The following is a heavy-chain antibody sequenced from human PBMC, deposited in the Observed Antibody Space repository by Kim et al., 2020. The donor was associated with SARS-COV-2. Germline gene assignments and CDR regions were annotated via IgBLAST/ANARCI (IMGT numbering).Heavy chain of an antibody. V-gene: IGHV3-74*01. CDR1: GFTFSSYW. J-gene: IGHJ6*02. CDR2: INSDGSDT. Sequence: GGSLRLSCAASGFTFSSYWIHWVRQAPGKGVVWVSRINSDGSDTTYGDSVKGRFTSSRDNAKNTLYLQMDSLRAEDTAVYYCARGNYHAMDVWGQGTTGT. CDR3: ARGNYHAMDV.